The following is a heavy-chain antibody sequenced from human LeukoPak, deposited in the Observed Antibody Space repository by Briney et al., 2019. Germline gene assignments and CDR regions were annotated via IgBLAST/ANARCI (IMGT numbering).Heavy chain of an antibody. Sequence: GGSLRLSCAASGFTFSGSAMHWVRQASGKGPEWVGRIRSKANSYATAYAASVKGRFTISRDDSKNTAYLQMNSLKTEDTAVYYCYRVGSFYYMDVWGKGTTVTISS. D-gene: IGHD2-8*01. V-gene: IGHV3-73*01. CDR1: GFTFSGSA. J-gene: IGHJ6*03. CDR3: YRVGSFYYMDV. CDR2: IRSKANSYAT.